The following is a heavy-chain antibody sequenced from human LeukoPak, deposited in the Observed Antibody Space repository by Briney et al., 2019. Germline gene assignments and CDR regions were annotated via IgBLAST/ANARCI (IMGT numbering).Heavy chain of an antibody. CDR3: AREYGDYGYYFDY. V-gene: IGHV1-2*02. J-gene: IGHJ4*02. D-gene: IGHD4-17*01. CDR2: INPNSGGT. CDR1: GYTFTGYY. Sequence: ASVKVSCKASGYTFTGYYMHWVRQAPGQGLEWMGWINPNSGGTNYAQKFQGRVTMTRDTSISTAYMELSSLRSEDTAVYYCAREYGDYGYYFDYWGQGTLVTVSS.